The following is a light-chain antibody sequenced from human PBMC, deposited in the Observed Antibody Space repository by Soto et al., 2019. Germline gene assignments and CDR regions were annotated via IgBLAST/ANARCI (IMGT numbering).Light chain of an antibody. CDR1: QNINRY. Sequence: DIQMTQSPSSLSASVGDRVTITCRASQNINRYLNWYQQKPGKAPKLLIYAASSLQSGVPSRFSGSGSGTDFTLTISSLQPEDFATYYCQQANSFPWTFGQGTKVEIK. CDR2: AAS. J-gene: IGKJ1*01. CDR3: QQANSFPWT. V-gene: IGKV1-12*01.